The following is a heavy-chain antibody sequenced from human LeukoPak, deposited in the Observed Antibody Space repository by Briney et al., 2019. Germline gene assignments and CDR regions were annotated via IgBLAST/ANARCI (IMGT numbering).Heavy chain of an antibody. D-gene: IGHD3-9*01. CDR3: ARDFDVYYYYGMDV. J-gene: IGHJ6*02. V-gene: IGHV4-34*01. CDR1: GESFSGYY. Sequence: SETLSLTCTVYGESFSGYYWSWVRQPPGKGLERIGEINHTGSANYNPSLKSRVTISIDKSKTQFSLKLNSVTAADTAVYYCARDFDVYYYYGMDVWGQGTTVTVSS. CDR2: INHTGSA.